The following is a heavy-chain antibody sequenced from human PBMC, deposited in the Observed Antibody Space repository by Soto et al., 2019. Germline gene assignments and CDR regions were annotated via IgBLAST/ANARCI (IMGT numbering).Heavy chain of an antibody. CDR2: LIPIFGSA. CDR1: GGTFSSYA. CDR3: AGIVVVVAATEGYCYGMDV. D-gene: IGHD2-15*01. V-gene: IGHV1-69*01. Sequence: QVQLVQSGAEVKKPGSSVKVSCKASGGTFSSYAISWVRQAPGQGLEWMGGLIPIFGSANYAQKFQGRVTITADESTRTAYMELSSLRSEETAVYYCAGIVVVVAATEGYCYGMDVWGQGTTVTVSS. J-gene: IGHJ6*02.